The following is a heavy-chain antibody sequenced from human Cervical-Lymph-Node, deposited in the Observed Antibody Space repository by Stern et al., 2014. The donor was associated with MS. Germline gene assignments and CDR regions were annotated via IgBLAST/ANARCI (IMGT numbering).Heavy chain of an antibody. CDR1: GYTFSNFW. CDR2: IYPADSDT. Sequence: EVQLVQSGAEVKKPGESLKISCRTSGYTFSNFWIGWVRQMPGKGPEWMGVIYPADSDTTYSPSFQGQVTISADESISTAYLQWRSLKASDTAMYYCVRRRDSAGYDTFDLWGQGTMLIVSS. CDR3: VRRRDSAGYDTFDL. D-gene: IGHD3-22*01. V-gene: IGHV5-51*01. J-gene: IGHJ3*01.